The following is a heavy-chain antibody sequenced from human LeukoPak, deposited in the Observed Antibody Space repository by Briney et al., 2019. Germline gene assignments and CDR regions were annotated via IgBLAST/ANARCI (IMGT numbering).Heavy chain of an antibody. CDR2: IKEDGSGK. CDR3: TRTRPGYYLDY. D-gene: IGHD5-18*01. J-gene: IGHJ4*02. V-gene: IGHV3-7*04. Sequence: PGGSLRPSRAASRHPFWIYWMSWVRQAPGRGLEWVANIKEDGSGKHYVDSVKGRFTISRDNAKNSLYLQMNGLRAEDTAVYFCTRTRPGYYLDYWGQGTLVTVSS. CDR1: RHPFWIYW.